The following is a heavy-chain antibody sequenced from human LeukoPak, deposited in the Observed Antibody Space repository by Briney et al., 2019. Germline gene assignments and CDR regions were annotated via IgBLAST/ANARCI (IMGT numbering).Heavy chain of an antibody. CDR2: ISSSGSTI. CDR3: ARGSYDSSDYPIDY. D-gene: IGHD3-22*01. J-gene: IGHJ4*02. V-gene: IGHV3-48*03. CDR1: GFTFNSFE. Sequence: GGALRPSFSAPGFTFNSFEMNRGRPAPGEGGGWGSYISSSGSTIYYADSVKGRFTISRDNAKNSLYLQMNSLRVEDTAVYYCARGSYDSSDYPIDYWGQGTLVTVSS.